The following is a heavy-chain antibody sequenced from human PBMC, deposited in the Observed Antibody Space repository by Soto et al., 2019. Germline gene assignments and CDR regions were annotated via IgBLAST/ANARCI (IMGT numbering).Heavy chain of an antibody. D-gene: IGHD6-13*01. V-gene: IGHV4-30-2*01. Sequence: SGTLSLTCAVSGGSISSGGYSWSWIRQPPGKGLEWIGYIYHSGSTYYNPSLKSRVTISVDRSKNQFSLKLSSVTAADTAVYYCARAIAAAVVFAYWGQGTLVTVSS. CDR3: ARAIAAAVVFAY. CDR1: GGSISSGGYS. J-gene: IGHJ4*02. CDR2: IYHSGST.